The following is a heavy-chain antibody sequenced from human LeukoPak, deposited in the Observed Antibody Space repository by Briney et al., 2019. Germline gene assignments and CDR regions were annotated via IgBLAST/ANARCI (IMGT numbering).Heavy chain of an antibody. CDR1: GFTFSGSA. J-gene: IGHJ4*02. V-gene: IGHV3-73*01. CDR2: IRSTANGYAT. Sequence: GGSLGLSCAASGFTFSGSALHWVRQASGKGLEWVGRIRSTANGYATAYAASVKGRFTISRDDSKNTAYLQMDSLKTEDTAVYYCTGNYYGSGSYADFDYWGQGTLVTVSS. D-gene: IGHD3-10*01. CDR3: TGNYYGSGSYADFDY.